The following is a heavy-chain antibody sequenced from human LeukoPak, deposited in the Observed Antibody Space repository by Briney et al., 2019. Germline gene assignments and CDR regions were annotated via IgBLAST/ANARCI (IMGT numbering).Heavy chain of an antibody. CDR2: IYSGGST. CDR3: ARDPRLRGLDDAFDI. V-gene: IGHV3-53*01. J-gene: IGHJ3*02. D-gene: IGHD2-8*01. CDR1: GFTISSNY. Sequence: LPGGSLRLSCAASGFTISSNYMSSVRQAPRKGLEWVSVIYSGGSTSYADSVRGRFTISRDNSKNTLYLQMNSLRAEDTAVYYCARDPRLRGLDDAFDIWGQGTMVTVSS.